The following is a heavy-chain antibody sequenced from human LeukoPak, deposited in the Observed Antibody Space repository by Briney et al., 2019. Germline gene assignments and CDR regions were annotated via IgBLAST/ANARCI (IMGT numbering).Heavy chain of an antibody. Sequence: GGSLRLSCAASGFMISSYGMSWVRQAPGKGLEWVSSIAGSGYSTNYADSVKGRLTISRDYSKSTLYLQMNSLRDDDTAIYYCARGGAYGSGSYLADWGQGILVTVSS. V-gene: IGHV3-23*01. D-gene: IGHD3-10*01. J-gene: IGHJ4*02. CDR2: IAGSGYST. CDR1: GFMISSYG. CDR3: ARGGAYGSGSYLAD.